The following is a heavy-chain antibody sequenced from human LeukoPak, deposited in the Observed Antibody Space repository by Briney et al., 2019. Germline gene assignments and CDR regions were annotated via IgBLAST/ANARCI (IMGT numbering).Heavy chain of an antibody. CDR2: IYYSGNT. J-gene: IGHJ3*02. V-gene: IGHV4-39*07. Sequence: SETLSLTCTVSGGSISSSSYYWGWIRQPPGKGLEWIGSIYYSGNTYYNPSLKSRVTISVDTSKNQFSLKLSSVTAADTAVYYCARGPYSYDSSGAFDIWGQGTMVTVSS. CDR1: GGSISSSSYY. D-gene: IGHD3-22*01. CDR3: ARGPYSYDSSGAFDI.